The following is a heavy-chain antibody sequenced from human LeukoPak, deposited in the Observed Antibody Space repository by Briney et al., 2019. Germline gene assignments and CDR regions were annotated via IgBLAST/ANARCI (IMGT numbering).Heavy chain of an antibody. Sequence: RSGGSLRLSCAASGFTFSSAWMTWVRQAPGTGLEWVGRIKTKIGGVTTDYAAPVKGRFTISRDDSKNTVYLQMNSLKTEDTALYYCTAVMDGYALGNWGQGTLVTVSP. D-gene: IGHD5-24*01. CDR2: IKTKIGGVTT. CDR3: TAVMDGYALGN. J-gene: IGHJ4*02. CDR1: GFTFSSAW. V-gene: IGHV3-15*01.